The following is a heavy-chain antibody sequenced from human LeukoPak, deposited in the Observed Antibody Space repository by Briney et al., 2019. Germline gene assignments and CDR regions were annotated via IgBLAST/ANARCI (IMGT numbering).Heavy chain of an antibody. D-gene: IGHD6-13*01. CDR3: ATTLSIATAAYF. CDR2: VQQDGSAK. V-gene: IGHV3-7*01. J-gene: IGHJ4*02. CDR1: GFTFNSYW. Sequence: GGSLRLSCAASGFTFNSYWMSWVRQAPGKGLEWVANVQQDGSAKYYVDSVKGRFTISRDNARNSLYLQMNILRAEDTAVYYCATTLSIATAAYFWGQGTLVTVSS.